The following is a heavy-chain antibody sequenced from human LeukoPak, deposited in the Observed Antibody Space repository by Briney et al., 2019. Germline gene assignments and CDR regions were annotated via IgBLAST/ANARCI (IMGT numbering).Heavy chain of an antibody. Sequence: ASVKVSCKASGYTFTGYYMHWVRQAPGQGLEWMGWINPNSGGTNYAQKFQGRVTMTRDTSISTAYMELSRLRSEDTAVYYCARAHRPYSSSWYYFDYWGQGTLVTVSS. CDR1: GYTFTGYY. CDR3: ARAHRPYSSSWYYFDY. CDR2: INPNSGGT. V-gene: IGHV1-2*02. J-gene: IGHJ4*02. D-gene: IGHD6-13*01.